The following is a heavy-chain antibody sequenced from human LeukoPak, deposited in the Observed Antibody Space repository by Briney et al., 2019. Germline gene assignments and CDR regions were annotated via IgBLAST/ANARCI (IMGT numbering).Heavy chain of an antibody. CDR2: ISGSGGST. CDR1: GFTFSSYA. Sequence: GGSLRLSCAASGFTFSSYAMSWVRQAPGKGLEWVSAISGSGGSTYYADSVKGRFTISRDNSKNTLYLQTNGLRAEDTAVYYCAKGSQSQNIAWVGYWGQGTLVTVSP. D-gene: IGHD2/OR15-2a*01. CDR3: AKGSQSQNIAWVGY. J-gene: IGHJ4*02. V-gene: IGHV3-23*01.